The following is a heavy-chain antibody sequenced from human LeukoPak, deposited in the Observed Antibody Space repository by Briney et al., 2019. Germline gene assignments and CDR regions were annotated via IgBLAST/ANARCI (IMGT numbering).Heavy chain of an antibody. Sequence: PGGSLRLSCAASGFTFSSYGMHWVRQAPGKGLEWVAVIWYDGSNKYYADSVKGRFTISRDNSKNTLYLQMNSLRAEDTAVYYCAKGSPGWEPNGHDAFDIWGQGTMVTVSS. CDR3: AKGSPGWEPNGHDAFDI. D-gene: IGHD1-26*01. CDR1: GFTFSSYG. V-gene: IGHV3-30*02. CDR2: IWYDGSNK. J-gene: IGHJ3*02.